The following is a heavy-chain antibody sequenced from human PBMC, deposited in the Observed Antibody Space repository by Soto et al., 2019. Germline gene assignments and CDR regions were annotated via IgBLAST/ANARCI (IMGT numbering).Heavy chain of an antibody. CDR2: ISWNSGSI. D-gene: IGHD6-19*01. J-gene: IGHJ4*02. CDR3: AKDMSSLTRIAVAGTGYFDY. CDR1: GFTFDDYA. V-gene: IGHV3-9*01. Sequence: GGSLRLSCAASGFTFDDYAMHWVRQAPGKGLEWVSGISWNSGSIGYADSVKGRFTISRDNAKNSLYLQMNSLRAEDTALYYCAKDMSSLTRIAVAGTGYFDYWGQGTLVTVSS.